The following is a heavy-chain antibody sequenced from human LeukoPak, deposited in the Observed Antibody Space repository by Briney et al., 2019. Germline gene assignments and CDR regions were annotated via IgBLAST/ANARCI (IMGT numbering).Heavy chain of an antibody. CDR2: IKQDGSEK. J-gene: IGHJ4*02. D-gene: IGHD3-10*01. V-gene: IGHV3-7*01. CDR1: GFTFSSYW. CDR3: ARVYYYGPGYFDY. Sequence: GGSLRLSCAASGFTFSSYWMSWVRQAPGKGLEWVANIKQDGSEKYYVDSVKGRFTISRVNAKNSLYLQMNSLRAEDTAVYYCARVYYYGPGYFDYWGQGTLVTVSS.